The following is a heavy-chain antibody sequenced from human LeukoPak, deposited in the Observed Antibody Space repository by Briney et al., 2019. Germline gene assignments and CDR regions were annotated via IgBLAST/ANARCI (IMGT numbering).Heavy chain of an antibody. Sequence: SETLSLTCTVSGGFISSYYWSWIRQPAGKGLEWIGRIYTSGSTNYNPSLKSRVTMSVDTSKNQFSLKLSSVTAADTAVYYCARDSGEWLPNDYYYYYYMDVWGKGTTVTVSS. J-gene: IGHJ6*03. CDR2: IYTSGST. D-gene: IGHD5-12*01. V-gene: IGHV4-4*07. CDR1: GGFISSYY. CDR3: ARDSGEWLPNDYYYYYYMDV.